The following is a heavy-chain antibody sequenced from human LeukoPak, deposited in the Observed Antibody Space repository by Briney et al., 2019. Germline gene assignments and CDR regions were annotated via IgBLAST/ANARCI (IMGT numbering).Heavy chain of an antibody. V-gene: IGHV3-15*07. CDR3: AKNFYESP. CDR2: IRSNSDGGTI. D-gene: IGHD2/OR15-2a*01. CDR1: GFSFYNAW. Sequence: PGGSLRLSCATSGFSFYNAWMNWVRQAPGKGLEWVGRIRSNSDGGTIDYAAPVKGRFTLSRDDSKDTLYLQMNSLQTEDTAVYYCAKNFYESPWGQGTLVTVSP. J-gene: IGHJ5*02.